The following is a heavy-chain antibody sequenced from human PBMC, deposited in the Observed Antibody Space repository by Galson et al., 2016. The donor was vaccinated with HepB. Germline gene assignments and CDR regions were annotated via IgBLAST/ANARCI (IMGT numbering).Heavy chain of an antibody. D-gene: IGHD3-3*01. CDR2: IYYSGST. CDR3: ARPDVLRFLEWLSENPGENAFDI. V-gene: IGHV4-59*08. CDR1: GGSISSYY. J-gene: IGHJ3*02. Sequence: TLSLTCTVSGGSISSYYWSWIRQPPGKGLEWIGYIYYSGSTNYNPSLKSRVTISVDTSKNQFSLKLSSVTAADTAVYYCARPDVLRFLEWLSENPGENAFDIWGQGTMVTVSS.